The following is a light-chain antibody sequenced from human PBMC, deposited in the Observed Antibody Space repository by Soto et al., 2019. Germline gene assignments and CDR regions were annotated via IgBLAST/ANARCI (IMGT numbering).Light chain of an antibody. CDR1: QSVSTY. CDR3: QQRRYWVT. J-gene: IGKJ5*01. CDR2: DAS. Sequence: EIVLTQSPATLSLSPGERATLSCRARQSVSTYLAWYQQKPGQAPRLLIYDASNRATGIPARFSGSGSGTDFTLTISSLEPEDFAIYFCQQRRYWVTFGQGTRLEIK. V-gene: IGKV3-11*01.